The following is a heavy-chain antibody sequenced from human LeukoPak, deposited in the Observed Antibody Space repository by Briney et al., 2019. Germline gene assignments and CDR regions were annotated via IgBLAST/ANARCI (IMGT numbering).Heavy chain of an antibody. Sequence: PGGSLRLSCAASGFTFSDYYMSWIRQAPGKGLEWVSYISSSGSTIYYADSVKGRFTISRDNAKNSLYLQMNSLRAEDTAVYYCARHYDFWSEATSFDYWGQGTLVTVSS. V-gene: IGHV3-11*04. J-gene: IGHJ4*02. CDR2: ISSSGSTI. CDR3: ARHYDFWSEATSFDY. D-gene: IGHD3-3*01. CDR1: GFTFSDYY.